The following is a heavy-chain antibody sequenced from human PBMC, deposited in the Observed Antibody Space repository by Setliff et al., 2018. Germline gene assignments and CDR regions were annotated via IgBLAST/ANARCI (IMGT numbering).Heavy chain of an antibody. Sequence: PGGSLRLSCIASGFTFSSYSMNWVRQAPGKGLEWVSSISGGGRYTYSADSVRGRFTISRDNAKNTLYLQMNSLRPEDTAVYYCARTCSGSGCYAGLESWGQGTPVTVSS. CDR1: GFTFSSYS. CDR2: ISGGGRYT. V-gene: IGHV3-21*01. CDR3: ARTCSGSGCYAGLES. J-gene: IGHJ4*02. D-gene: IGHD2-15*01.